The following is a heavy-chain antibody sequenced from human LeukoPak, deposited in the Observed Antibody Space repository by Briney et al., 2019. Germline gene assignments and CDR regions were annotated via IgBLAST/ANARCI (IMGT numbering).Heavy chain of an antibody. J-gene: IGHJ3*02. D-gene: IGHD2-21*02. CDR3: ARAIPFRYMLGGDYYEKSSHGFDI. Sequence: ASVKVSCKASGYTFTSYDVNWVRQAAGQGLEWMGWMNPNSGNRGYAQKLQGRVTMTTDASTNTAYMELNSLYSEDTAVYYCARAIPFRYMLGGDYYEKSSHGFDIWGQGTMVTASS. CDR1: GYTFTSYD. CDR2: MNPNSGNR. V-gene: IGHV1-8*01.